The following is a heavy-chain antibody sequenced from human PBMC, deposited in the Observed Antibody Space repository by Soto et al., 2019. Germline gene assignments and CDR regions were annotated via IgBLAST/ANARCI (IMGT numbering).Heavy chain of an antibody. D-gene: IGHD3-16*01. J-gene: IGHJ3*02. V-gene: IGHV4-30-4*01. CDR1: GGYIRSRDYY. CDR2: IYNSGST. Sequence: PSVTLSHPYSVSGGYIRSRDYYWNWIRQPPGKGLEWIGFIYNSGSTYYNPSLKSRVTISVDTSKNQFSLKLTSVTAADTAVYYCARNDYDYVWESPGGDAFDIWGQGTLVP. CDR3: ARNDYDYVWESPGGDAFDI.